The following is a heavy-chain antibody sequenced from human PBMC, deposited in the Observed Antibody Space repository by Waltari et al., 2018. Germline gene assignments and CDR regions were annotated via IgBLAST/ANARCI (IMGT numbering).Heavy chain of an antibody. CDR1: GFTFSVSG. CDR3: ARDGSSTTLDY. Sequence: QVQRGESGGGVVQPGGSLRLSVVASGFTFSVSGIHWVRQAPGKDVELVAFIRLDETHKVCADSVKGRFTISRDTAKNTVDLHMNSLRADDTAVYYCARDGSSTTLDYWGQGTLVTVSS. CDR2: IRLDETHK. V-gene: IGHV3-30*02. J-gene: IGHJ4*02. D-gene: IGHD2-2*01.